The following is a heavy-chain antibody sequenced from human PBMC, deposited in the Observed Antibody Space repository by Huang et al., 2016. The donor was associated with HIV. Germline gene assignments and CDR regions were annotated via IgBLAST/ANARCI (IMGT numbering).Heavy chain of an antibody. CDR3: ARDPRIQSWLNFFDY. D-gene: IGHD3-22*01. V-gene: IGHV3-74*01. Sequence: EVQLVESGGGLVQPGGSLRLSCAASGFSISSYWMHWVRQAPGKGLVCGSRSNSEGSSTSDADSVKGRFTISRDNAKNTLYLQMNSLRAEDTAVYYCARDPRIQSWLNFFDYWGQGTLVSVSS. CDR1: GFSISSYW. CDR2: SNSEGSST. J-gene: IGHJ4*02.